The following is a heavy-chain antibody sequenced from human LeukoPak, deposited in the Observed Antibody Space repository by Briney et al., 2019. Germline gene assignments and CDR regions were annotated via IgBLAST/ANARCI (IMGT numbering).Heavy chain of an antibody. J-gene: IGHJ4*02. CDR2: ISGSRGTI. CDR3: ARRQLTSRLVDY. CDR1: GFTFSDYY. D-gene: IGHD1-1*01. V-gene: IGHV3-11*04. Sequence: PGGSLRLSCAASGFTFSDYYMSWIRPAPGKGRGWSSYISGSRGTIYYGHSVKGRFTISRDNAKNSLYLQMNSLRAEDTAVYYCARRQLTSRLVDYWGQGTLVTVSS.